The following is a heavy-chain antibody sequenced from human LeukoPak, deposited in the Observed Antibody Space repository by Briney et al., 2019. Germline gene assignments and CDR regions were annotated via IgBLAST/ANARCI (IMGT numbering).Heavy chain of an antibody. J-gene: IGHJ3*02. CDR2: ISTDGSST. CDR1: GFTFSSYW. D-gene: IGHD1-7*01. Sequence: GSLRLSCAASGFTFSSYWMHWVRQAPGKGLVWVSRISTDGSSTTYADSVKGRFTISRDNAKNALFLQMNSLRAEDTAVYYCAKGRNWNYAVHAFDIWGQGTMVTVSS. V-gene: IGHV3-74*01. CDR3: AKGRNWNYAVHAFDI.